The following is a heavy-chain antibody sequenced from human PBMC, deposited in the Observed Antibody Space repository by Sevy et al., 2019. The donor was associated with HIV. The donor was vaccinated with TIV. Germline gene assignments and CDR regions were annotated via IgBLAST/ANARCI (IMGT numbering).Heavy chain of an antibody. J-gene: IGHJ4*02. CDR3: ARAEPPYYYGSGSSDY. V-gene: IGHV3-74*01. CDR2: INSDGSGT. Sequence: GGSLRLSCAASGFTFSSYWMHWVRQAPGKGLVWVSRINSDGSGTSYADSVKGRFTISRDNAKNTLYLQMNSLRAEDTAVYYCARAEPPYYYGSGSSDYWGQGTLVTVSS. CDR1: GFTFSSYW. D-gene: IGHD3-10*01.